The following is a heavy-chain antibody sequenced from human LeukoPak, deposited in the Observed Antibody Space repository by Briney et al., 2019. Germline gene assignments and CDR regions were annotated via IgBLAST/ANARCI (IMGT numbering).Heavy chain of an antibody. Sequence: PSETLSLTCAVPGYSISSGYYWGWIRQPPGKGLEWIGSIYHSGSTYYNPSLKSRVTISVGTSKNQFSLKLSSVTAADTAVYYCARLSSGSYYVIDYWGQGTLVTVSS. V-gene: IGHV4-38-2*01. CDR1: GYSISSGYY. CDR3: ARLSSGSYYVIDY. J-gene: IGHJ4*02. CDR2: IYHSGST. D-gene: IGHD1-26*01.